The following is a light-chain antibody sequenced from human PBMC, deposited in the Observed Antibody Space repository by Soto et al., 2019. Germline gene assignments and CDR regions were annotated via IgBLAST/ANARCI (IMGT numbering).Light chain of an antibody. CDR3: QQADSLPRT. Sequence: DIQMTQSPSSVSASVGDRVTITCRASQAISNWLAWYQQKPGKAPQLLIYAASSLQSGVPSRFSGSGSGTDFTLTISSLQPEDFATYYCQQADSLPRTFGQGTKLEIK. CDR1: QAISNW. V-gene: IGKV1-12*01. J-gene: IGKJ2*02. CDR2: AAS.